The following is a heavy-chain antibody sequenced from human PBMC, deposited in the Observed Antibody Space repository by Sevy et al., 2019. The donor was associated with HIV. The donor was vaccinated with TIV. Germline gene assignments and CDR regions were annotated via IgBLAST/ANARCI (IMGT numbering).Heavy chain of an antibody. V-gene: IGHV3-23*01. Sequence: GGSLRLSCAASGFTFSSYAMSWVRQAPGKGLEWVSAISGSGGSTYYADSVKGRFTISRDNSKNTLYLQMNSLRAEDTAVYYCAKDLLRTGGGNSDDYWGQGTLVTVSS. CDR2: ISGSGGST. D-gene: IGHD2-21*02. CDR3: AKDLLRTGGGNSDDY. CDR1: GFTFSSYA. J-gene: IGHJ4*02.